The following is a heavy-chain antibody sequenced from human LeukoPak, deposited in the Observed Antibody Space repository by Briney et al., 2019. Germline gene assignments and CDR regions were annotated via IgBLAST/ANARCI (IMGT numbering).Heavy chain of an antibody. D-gene: IGHD2-2*01. CDR2: ISYDGSNK. J-gene: IGHJ3*02. CDR1: GFTFSSYA. CDR3: ARARYCISTSCRDAFDI. V-gene: IGHV3-30-3*01. Sequence: GRSLRLSCAASGFTFSSYAMHWVRQAPGKGLEWVAVISYDGSNKYYADSVKGRFTVSRDNSKSTLYLQMNSLKTDDAAVYYCARARYCISTSCRDAFDIWGQGTMVTVSS.